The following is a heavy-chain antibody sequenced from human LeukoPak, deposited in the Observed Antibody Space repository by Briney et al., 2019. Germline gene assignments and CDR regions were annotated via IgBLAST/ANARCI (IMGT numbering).Heavy chain of an antibody. V-gene: IGHV3-21*01. CDR3: ASGSGWYDH. D-gene: IGHD3-3*01. J-gene: IGHJ5*02. CDR2: ISSSSSYI. CDR1: GFTFSSYS. Sequence: TSGGSLRLSCAASGFTFSSYSMNWVRQAPGKGLEWVSSISSSSSYIYYADSVKGRFTISRDNAKNSMYLQMNSLGAEDTAVYYCASGSGWYDHWGQGTLVTVSS.